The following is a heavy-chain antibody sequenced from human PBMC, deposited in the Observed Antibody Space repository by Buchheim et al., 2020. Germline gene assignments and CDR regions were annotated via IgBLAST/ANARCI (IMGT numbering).Heavy chain of an antibody. V-gene: IGHV3-74*01. CDR1: GFTFSSYW. D-gene: IGHD3-10*01. CDR3: ARVYLGYYGSGSYWNDAFDI. CDR2: INSDGSST. Sequence: EVQLVESGGGLVQPGGSLRLSCAASGFTFSSYWMHWVRQAPGKGLVWVSRINSDGSSTSYADSVKGRFTISRDNAKNTLYLQMNSLRAEDTAVYYCARVYLGYYGSGSYWNDAFDIWGQGT. J-gene: IGHJ3*02.